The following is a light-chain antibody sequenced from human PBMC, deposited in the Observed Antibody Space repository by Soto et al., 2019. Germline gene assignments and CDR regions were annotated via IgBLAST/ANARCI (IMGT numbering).Light chain of an antibody. CDR1: QGISSY. J-gene: IGKJ4*01. CDR2: AAS. CDR3: QQLDSYPLT. V-gene: IGKV1-9*01. Sequence: IPLTQSPSSLSASVGDRVTITCRASQGISSYLAWYQQKPGKAPKLLIYAASTLQSGVPSKFSGSGAGTDFSLHLSSLQPEEFATYYCQQLDSYPLTCGGGAKVEI.